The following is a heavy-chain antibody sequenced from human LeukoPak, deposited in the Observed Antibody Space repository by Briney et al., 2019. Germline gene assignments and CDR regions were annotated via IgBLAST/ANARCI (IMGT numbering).Heavy chain of an antibody. D-gene: IGHD5-18*01. J-gene: IGHJ4*02. CDR3: ARDGRLRNGYDNFYI. CDR1: GYTFTSYG. V-gene: IGHV1-2*02. CDR2: INPKNGDT. Sequence: GASVKVSCKASGYTFTSYGISWVRQAPGQGLEWMGWINPKNGDTHYAQDFLGRVTMTRDTSISTAYMELSRLTSDDTAVYYCARDGRLRNGYDNFYIWGQGTLVTVSS.